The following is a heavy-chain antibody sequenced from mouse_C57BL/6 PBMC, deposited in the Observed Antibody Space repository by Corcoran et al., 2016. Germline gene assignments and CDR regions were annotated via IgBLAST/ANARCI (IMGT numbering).Heavy chain of an antibody. V-gene: IGHV14-1*01. D-gene: IGHD2-5*01. CDR1: GFNIKDYY. J-gene: IGHJ1*03. CDR3: TMGYSNYVYFDV. Sequence: EDQLQQSGAELVRPGASVKLSCTASGFNIKDYYMHWVKQRPEQGLEWIGRIDPEDGDTEYAPKFQGKATMTADTSPNTAYLQLSSLTSEDTAVYYCTMGYSNYVYFDVWGTGTTVTVSS. CDR2: IDPEDGDT.